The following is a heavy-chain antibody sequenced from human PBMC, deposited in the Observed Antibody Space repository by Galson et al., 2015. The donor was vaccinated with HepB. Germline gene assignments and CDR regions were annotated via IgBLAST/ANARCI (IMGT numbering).Heavy chain of an antibody. CDR3: AKDLEDITGTPVYYYYGMDV. CDR2: ISGSGGST. J-gene: IGHJ6*02. Sequence: SLRLSCAASGFTFSSYAMSWVRQAPGKRLEWVSAISGSGGSTYYADSVKGRFTISRDNSKNTLYLQMNSLRAEDTAVYYCAKDLEDITGTPVYYYYGMDVWGQGTTVTVSS. CDR1: GFTFSSYA. V-gene: IGHV3-23*01. D-gene: IGHD1-20*01.